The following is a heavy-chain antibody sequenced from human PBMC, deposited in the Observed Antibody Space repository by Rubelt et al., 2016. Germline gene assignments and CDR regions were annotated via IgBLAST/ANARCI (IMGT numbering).Heavy chain of an antibody. CDR2: IYYSGST. CDR3: ASGAAAGKWVEGYFQH. Sequence: QLQLQESGPGLVKPSETLSLTCTVSGGSISSSSYYWGWIRQPPGKGLEWIGSIYYSGSTYYNPSLKCRVTISIDTSKNQFSPKLSSVTAAETAVYYCASGAAAGKWVEGYFQHWGQGTLVTVSS. J-gene: IGHJ1*01. V-gene: IGHV4-39*01. D-gene: IGHD6-13*01. CDR1: GGSISSSSYY.